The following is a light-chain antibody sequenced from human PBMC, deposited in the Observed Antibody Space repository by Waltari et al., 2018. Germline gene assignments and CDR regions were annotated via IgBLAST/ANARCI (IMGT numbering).Light chain of an antibody. CDR1: NIESKS. J-gene: IGLJ1*01. V-gene: IGLV3-21*01. Sequence: SYVLTQPPSVSVAPGETARLTCGGNNIESKSVHWYRQRPGQAPVLVISYDSDRPSGFPDRLAGSNSGNTATLTSSRVEAGDEADYYCQVWDANADPGVFGTGTEVTVL. CDR3: QVWDANADPGV. CDR2: YDS.